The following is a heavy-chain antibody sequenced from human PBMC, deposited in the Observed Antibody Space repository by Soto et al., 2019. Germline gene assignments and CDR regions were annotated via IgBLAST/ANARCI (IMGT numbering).Heavy chain of an antibody. CDR1: GFTFSSYG. J-gene: IGHJ4*01. CDR2: ISYDGSNK. CDR3: ATYCSGGSCYSPFDY. V-gene: IGHV3-30*03. D-gene: IGHD2-15*01. Sequence: QVQLVESGGGVVQPGRSLRLSCAASGFTFSSYGMHWVRQAPGKGLEWVAVISYDGSNKYYADSVKGRFTISRDNSKNTLYLQMNSLRAEDTVVYYCATYCSGGSCYSPFDYWGHGTLVTVSS.